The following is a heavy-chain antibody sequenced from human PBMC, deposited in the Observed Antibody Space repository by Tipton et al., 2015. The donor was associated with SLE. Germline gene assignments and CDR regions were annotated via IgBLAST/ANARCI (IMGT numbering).Heavy chain of an antibody. D-gene: IGHD6-19*01. CDR1: GGSISGYY. Sequence: TLSLTCTVSGGSISGYYWSWIRQPPGKGLEWIGEITHSGSTNYNPSLKSRVTISVDTSKNQFSLKLSSVTAADTALYYCAREDKAVAGTIDYWGKGTTVTVSS. V-gene: IGHV4-34*01. CDR2: ITHSGST. CDR3: AREDKAVAGTIDY. J-gene: IGHJ6*04.